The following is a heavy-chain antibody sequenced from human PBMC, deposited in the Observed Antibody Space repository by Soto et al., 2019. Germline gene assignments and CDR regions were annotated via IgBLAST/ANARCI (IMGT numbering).Heavy chain of an antibody. V-gene: IGHV3-30*03. D-gene: IGHD3-16*01. CDR2: ISYDGSNK. J-gene: IGHJ6*02. CDR3: ARCLSANHPYYGMDV. CDR1: GFTFSSYG. Sequence: GGSLRLSCAASGFTFSSYGMHWVRQAPGKGLEWVAVISYDGSNKYYADSVKGRFTISRDNDKNTLYLQLDSLRVEDTAMYYCARCLSANHPYYGMDVWGQGTTVTVSS.